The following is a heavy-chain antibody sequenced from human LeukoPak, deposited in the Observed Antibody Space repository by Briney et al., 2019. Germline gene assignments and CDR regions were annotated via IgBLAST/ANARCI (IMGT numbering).Heavy chain of an antibody. CDR3: ATDRGSGWYGVGFDP. CDR2: INPDSGGT. J-gene: IGHJ5*02. CDR1: GCTFTGYY. D-gene: IGHD6-19*01. Sequence: ASVKVSCKASGCTFTGYYIHWVRQAPGQGLEWMGWINPDSGGTNYAQKFQGRVTMTRDTSTSTAYMELSRLRSDDTAVYYCATDRGSGWYGVGFDPWGQGTLVTVSS. V-gene: IGHV1-2*02.